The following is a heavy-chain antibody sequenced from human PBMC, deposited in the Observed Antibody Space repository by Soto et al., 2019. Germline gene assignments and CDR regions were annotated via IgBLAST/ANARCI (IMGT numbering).Heavy chain of an antibody. CDR1: GDSVSSNSAA. CDR2: TYYRSKWYN. V-gene: IGHV6-1*01. CDR3: ARRGSYTGRPLYDY. J-gene: IGHJ4*02. Sequence: QTLSLTCAISGDSVSSNSAAWNWIRQSPSRGLEWLGRTYYRSKWYNDYAVSVKSRITINPDTSKNQFSLQLNSVTPEDTAVYYCARRGSYTGRPLYDYWGQGTLVTVSS. D-gene: IGHD1-26*01.